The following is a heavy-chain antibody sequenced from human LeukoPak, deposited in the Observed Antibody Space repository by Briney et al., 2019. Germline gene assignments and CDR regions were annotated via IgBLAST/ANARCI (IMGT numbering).Heavy chain of an antibody. V-gene: IGHV3-30-3*01. D-gene: IGHD1-1*01. CDR1: GFTFSSYA. J-gene: IGHJ4*02. Sequence: PGGSLRLSCAASGFTFSSYAMHWVRQAPGKGLEWVAVISYDGSNKSYADSVKGRFTISRDNSKNTLYLQMNSLRAEDTAVYYCAREWKSGTTTGFDYWGQGTLVTVSS. CDR3: AREWKSGTTTGFDY. CDR2: ISYDGSNK.